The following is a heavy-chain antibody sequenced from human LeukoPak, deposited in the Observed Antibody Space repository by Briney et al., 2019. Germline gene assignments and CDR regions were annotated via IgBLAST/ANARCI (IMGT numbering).Heavy chain of an antibody. D-gene: IGHD5-18*01. V-gene: IGHV1-69*13. Sequence: EASVKVSCKASGGTFSSYAISWVRQAPGQGLEWMGGIIPIFGRANYAQKFQGRVTITADESTSTAYMELSSLRSEDTAVYYCARDGHSYGPVDWFDPWGQGTLVTVSS. CDR1: GGTFSSYA. CDR3: ARDGHSYGPVDWFDP. CDR2: IIPIFGRA. J-gene: IGHJ5*02.